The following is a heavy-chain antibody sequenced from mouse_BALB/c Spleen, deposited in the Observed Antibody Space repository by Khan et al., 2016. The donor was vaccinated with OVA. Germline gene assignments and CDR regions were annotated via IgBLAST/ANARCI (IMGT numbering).Heavy chain of an antibody. Sequence: QIQLVQSGPELKKPGETVKISCKASGYTFTNYGMNWVKQAPGKGLKWMGWINTYTGEPTYTEDFKGRFAFSLETSASTAYLQITNLKNEELATYCCARGASYWYFDVWGAGTTVTVSS. CDR2: INTYTGEP. V-gene: IGHV9-1*02. CDR3: ARGASYWYFDV. CDR1: GYTFTNYG. J-gene: IGHJ1*01.